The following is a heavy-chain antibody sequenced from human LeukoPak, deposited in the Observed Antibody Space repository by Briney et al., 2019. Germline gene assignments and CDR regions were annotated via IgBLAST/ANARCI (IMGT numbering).Heavy chain of an antibody. CDR2: INPNSGGT. Sequence: ASVKVSCKASGYTFTGYYMHWVRQAPGQGLEWMGWINPNSGGTNYAQKSQGRVTMTRDTSISTAYMELSRLRSGDTAVYYCASGREYCSGGSCYSSDDAFDIWGQGTMVTVSS. CDR1: GYTFTGYY. D-gene: IGHD2-15*01. CDR3: ASGREYCSGGSCYSSDDAFDI. V-gene: IGHV1-2*02. J-gene: IGHJ3*02.